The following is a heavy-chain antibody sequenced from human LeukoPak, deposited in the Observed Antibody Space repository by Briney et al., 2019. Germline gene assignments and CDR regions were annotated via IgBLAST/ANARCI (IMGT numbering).Heavy chain of an antibody. CDR1: GGTFSSYA. D-gene: IGHD6-13*01. CDR3: ASIIGAAAGTNYYYMHV. J-gene: IGHJ6*03. CDR2: IIPIFGTA. V-gene: IGHV1-69*01. Sequence: SVKVSCKASGGTFSSYAISWVRQAPGQGLEWMGGIIPIFGTANYAQKFQGRVTITADESTSTAYMELSSLRSEDTAVYYCASIIGAAAGTNYYYMHVWGKGTTVTVSS.